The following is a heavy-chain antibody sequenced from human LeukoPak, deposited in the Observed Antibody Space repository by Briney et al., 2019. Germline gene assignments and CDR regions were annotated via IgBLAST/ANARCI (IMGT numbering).Heavy chain of an antibody. CDR1: GFTFSSYS. V-gene: IGHV3-21*01. J-gene: IGHJ3*02. CDR3: ARLSVHDAFDI. Sequence: GGSLRLSCAASGFTFSSYSMNWVRQAPGKGLEWVSSISSSSSYIYYADSVKGRFTISRDNAKNSLYLQMNSLRAEDTAVYYCARLSVHDAFDIWGQRTMVTVSS. CDR2: ISSSSSYI. D-gene: IGHD3-16*02.